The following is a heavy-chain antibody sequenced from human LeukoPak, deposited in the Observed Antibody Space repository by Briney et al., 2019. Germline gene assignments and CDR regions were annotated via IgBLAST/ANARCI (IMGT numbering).Heavy chain of an antibody. V-gene: IGHV3-23*01. CDR2: ISGSGDNT. CDR3: AKRVAGTTYYFDY. CDR1: GFSFSTHA. D-gene: IGHD1-1*01. J-gene: IGHJ4*02. Sequence: SGGSLRLSCAASGFSFSTHAMGWVRQAPGKGLEWVSVISGSGDNTYQADSVKGRFIISRDNSNNTLSVQMNSLRAEDTAVYYCAKRVAGTTYYFDYWGQGTLVTVSS.